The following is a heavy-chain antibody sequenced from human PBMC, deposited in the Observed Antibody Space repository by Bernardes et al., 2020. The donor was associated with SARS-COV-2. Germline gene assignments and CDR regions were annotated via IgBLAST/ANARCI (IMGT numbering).Heavy chain of an antibody. CDR1: RFTFGDYA. CDR2: VRGKAYGGTT. V-gene: IGHV3-49*03. D-gene: IGHD2-15*01. J-gene: IGHJ6*02. CDR3: TRGDSVLGYYRGMDV. Sequence: GGSLRLSCKSSRFTFGDYAIEWFRQAPGRGLEWVGFVRGKAYGGTTEYAASVKGRFSISRDDSKSIAYLQMSSLKTEDTALYYCTRGDSVLGYYRGMDVWGQGTTVTVSS.